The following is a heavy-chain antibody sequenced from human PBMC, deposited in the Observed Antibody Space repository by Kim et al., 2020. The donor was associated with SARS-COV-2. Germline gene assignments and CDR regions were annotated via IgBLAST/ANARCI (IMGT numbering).Heavy chain of an antibody. D-gene: IGHD5-12*01. CDR1: GFTFDDYA. V-gene: IGHV3-9*01. J-gene: IGHJ4*02. Sequence: GGSLRLSCAASGFTFDDYAMHWVRQAQGKGLEWVSGISWNSGSIGYADSVKGRFTISRDNAKNSLYLQMNSLRAEDTALYYCAKDTLPDGYNLFDYWGQGTLVTVSS. CDR2: ISWNSGSI. CDR3: AKDTLPDGYNLFDY.